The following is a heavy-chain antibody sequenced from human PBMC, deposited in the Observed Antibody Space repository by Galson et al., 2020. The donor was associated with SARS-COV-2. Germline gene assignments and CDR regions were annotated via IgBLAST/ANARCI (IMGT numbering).Heavy chain of an antibody. D-gene: IGHD6-19*01. CDR3: AKCSSDFGYFYYGVDV. J-gene: IGHJ6*02. V-gene: IGHV3-30*02. Sequence: GESLKISCAASGFTFTTYGMHWVRQAPGKGLEWVAFIRYDGTYTYYADSAKGRFTISRDNSKNTLYLQMNSLRAEDTGVYYCAKCSSDFGYFYYGVDVWGQGTTVTVSS. CDR2: IRYDGTYT. CDR1: GFTFTTYG.